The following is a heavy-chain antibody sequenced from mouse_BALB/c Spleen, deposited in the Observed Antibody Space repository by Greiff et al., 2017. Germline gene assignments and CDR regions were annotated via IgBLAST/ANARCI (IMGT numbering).Heavy chain of an antibody. V-gene: IGHV3-2*02. CDR1: GYSITSDYA. D-gene: IGHD2-10*01. Sequence: EVQLQQSGPGLVKPSQSLSLTCTVTGYSITSDYAWNWIRQFPGNKLEWMGYISYSGSTSYNPSLKSRISITRDTSKNQFFLQLNSVTTEDTATYYCATYYGNYVYAMDYWGQGTSVTVSS. J-gene: IGHJ4*01. CDR2: ISYSGST. CDR3: ATYYGNYVYAMDY.